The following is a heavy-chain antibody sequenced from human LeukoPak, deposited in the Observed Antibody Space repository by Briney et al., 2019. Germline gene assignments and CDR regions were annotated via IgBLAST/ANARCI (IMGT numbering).Heavy chain of an antibody. V-gene: IGHV3-74*01. D-gene: IGHD3-3*01. CDR3: ASVVGGYYPPVEGFDI. CDR2: INSDGSST. J-gene: IGHJ3*02. CDR1: GFTFSSCW. Sequence: GGSLRLSCAASGFTFSSCWMHWVRQAPGKGLVWVSRINSDGSSTSYADSVKGRFTISRDNAKNTLYLQINSLRAEDTAVYYCASVVGGYYPPVEGFDIWGQGTMVTVSS.